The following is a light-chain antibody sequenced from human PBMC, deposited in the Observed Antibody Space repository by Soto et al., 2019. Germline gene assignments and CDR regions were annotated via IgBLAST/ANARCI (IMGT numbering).Light chain of an antibody. CDR3: SSYISSSTYV. V-gene: IGLV2-14*01. CDR1: SSDIGRYNY. CDR2: DVS. J-gene: IGLJ1*01. Sequence: QSALTQPASVSGSPGQSITISCTETSSDIGRYNYVSWYQQYPGKAPKFMIYDVSNRPSGVSNRFSGSKSGNTASLTISGLQAEDEADYYCSSYISSSTYVFGTGTKVTVL.